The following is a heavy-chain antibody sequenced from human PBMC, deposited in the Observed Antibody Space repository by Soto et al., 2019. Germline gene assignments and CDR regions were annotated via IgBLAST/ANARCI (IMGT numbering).Heavy chain of an antibody. Sequence: SETLSLTCTVSGGSISSSSYSWSWIRQHPGKGLEWIGYVYFSGNTDYNPSLKSRVTVSVDTSKKQFSLRLTSVTVADTAVYYCARLGYDSSGYPIWFDPWGQGTLVTVSS. CDR2: VYFSGNT. CDR1: GGSISSSSYS. D-gene: IGHD3-22*01. CDR3: ARLGYDSSGYPIWFDP. J-gene: IGHJ5*02. V-gene: IGHV4-31*03.